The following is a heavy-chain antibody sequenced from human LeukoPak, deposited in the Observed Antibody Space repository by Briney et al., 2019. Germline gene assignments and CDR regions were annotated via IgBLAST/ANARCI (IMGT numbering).Heavy chain of an antibody. CDR2: IIPIFGTA. CDR1: GGTFSSYA. V-gene: IGHV1-69*06. CDR3: ARTVDSSGWYGYFDL. J-gene: IGHJ2*01. Sequence: AAVKVSCKASGGTFSSYAISWVRQAPGQGLEWMGGIIPIFGTANYAQKFQGRVTITADKSTSTAYMELSSLRSEDTAVYYCARTVDSSGWYGYFDLWGRGTLVTVSS. D-gene: IGHD6-19*01.